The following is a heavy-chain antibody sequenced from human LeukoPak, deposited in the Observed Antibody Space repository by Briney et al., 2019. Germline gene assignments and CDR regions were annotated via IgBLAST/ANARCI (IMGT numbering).Heavy chain of an antibody. J-gene: IGHJ3*02. V-gene: IGHV4-34*01. CDR3: ARGCGGDCFDAFDI. CDR2: INHSGST. Sequence: SETLSLTCAVYGGSFSGYYWSWIRQPPGKGLEWIGEINHSGSTDYNPSLKSRVTISVDTSKNQFSLKLSSVTAADTAVYYCARGCGGDCFDAFDIWGQGTMVTVSS. D-gene: IGHD2-21*02. CDR1: GGSFSGYY.